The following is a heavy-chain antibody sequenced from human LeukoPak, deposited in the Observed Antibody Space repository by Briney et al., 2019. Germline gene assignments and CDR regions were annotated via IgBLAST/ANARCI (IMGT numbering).Heavy chain of an antibody. Sequence: GGSLRLSCAASGFTFSSYAMTWVRQAPGKGLQWVSAVSGSGAHTYYADSVKGRFTISRDNSRDTLYLQMNSLRPEDTAVYYCAKNTMTTYQYYMDVWGKGTSVTISS. V-gene: IGHV3-23*01. CDR2: VSGSGAHT. CDR3: AKNTMTTYQYYMDV. D-gene: IGHD4-11*01. CDR1: GFTFSSYA. J-gene: IGHJ6*03.